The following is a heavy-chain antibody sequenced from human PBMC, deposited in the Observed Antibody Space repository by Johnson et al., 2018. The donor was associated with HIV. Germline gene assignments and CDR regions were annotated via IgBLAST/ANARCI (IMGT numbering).Heavy chain of an antibody. CDR2: IWYDGSNK. V-gene: IGHV3-33*06. CDR3: AKDGQRGRAMIVARLVAFDI. D-gene: IGHD3-22*01. J-gene: IGHJ3*02. Sequence: QVQLVESGGGVVQPGRSLRLSCAASGFTFSSYGMHWVRQAPGKGLEWVAVIWYDGSNKYYADSVKGRFTISRDNSTNTLYLQMNSLRPEDTAVYYCAKDGQRGRAMIVARLVAFDIWGQGTMVTVSS. CDR1: GFTFSSYG.